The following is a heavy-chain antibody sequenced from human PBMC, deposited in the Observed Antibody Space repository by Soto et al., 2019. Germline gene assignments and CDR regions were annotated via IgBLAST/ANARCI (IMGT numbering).Heavy chain of an antibody. V-gene: IGHV4-34*01. CDR2: INHSGST. Sequence: HSETLSLTCAVYGGSFSVYYWGWIRHPPGKGLEWIGEINHSGSTNYNPSLKSRVTISVDTSKNQFSLKLSSVTAADTAVYYCARGRRYSYGYENFYYYYYGMDVWGQGTTVTVSS. D-gene: IGHD5-18*01. J-gene: IGHJ6*02. CDR1: GGSFSVYY. CDR3: ARGRRYSYGYENFYYYYYGMDV.